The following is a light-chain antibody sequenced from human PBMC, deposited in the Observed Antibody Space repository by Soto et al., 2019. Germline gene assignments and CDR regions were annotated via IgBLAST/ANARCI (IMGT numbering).Light chain of an antibody. CDR3: QQYNTYPLT. V-gene: IGKV1-5*03. Sequence: DIQMTQSPSTLSASVGDRVTITCRASQTISIWLAWYQQKPGKAPNLLIYKASSLESGVPSRFSGSGSGTEFTITISSLQHDDFATYYCQQYNTYPLTFGGGTKVEI. CDR1: QTISIW. CDR2: KAS. J-gene: IGKJ4*01.